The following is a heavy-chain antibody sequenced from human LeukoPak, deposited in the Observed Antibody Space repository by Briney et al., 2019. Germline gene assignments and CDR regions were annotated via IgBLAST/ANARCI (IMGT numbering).Heavy chain of an antibody. V-gene: IGHV1-69*04. J-gene: IGHJ4*02. Sequence: SVKVSCKASGYTFTNYYIHWVRQAPGQGLEWMGRIIPILGIANYAQKFQGRVTITADKSTSTAYMELSSLRSEDTAVYYCARDEWGSGYELKVVVAATTFDYWGQGTLVTVSS. CDR2: IIPILGIA. D-gene: IGHD2-15*01. CDR3: ARDEWGSGYELKVVVAATTFDY. CDR1: GYTFTNYY.